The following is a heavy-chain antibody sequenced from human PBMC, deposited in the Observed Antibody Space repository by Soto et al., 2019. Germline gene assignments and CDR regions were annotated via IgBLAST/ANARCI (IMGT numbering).Heavy chain of an antibody. Sequence: RASVKVSCKASGYTFTSYAMHWVRQAPGQRLEWMGWINAGNGNTKYSQKFQGRVTITRDTSASTAYMELSSLRSEDTAVYYCARSIVVVTSFDYWGQGTLVTVSS. D-gene: IGHD3-22*01. J-gene: IGHJ4*02. CDR1: GYTFTSYA. CDR2: INAGNGNT. V-gene: IGHV1-3*01. CDR3: ARSIVVVTSFDY.